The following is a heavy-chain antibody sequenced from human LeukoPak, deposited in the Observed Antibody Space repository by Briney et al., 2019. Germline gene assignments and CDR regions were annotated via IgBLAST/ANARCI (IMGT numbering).Heavy chain of an antibody. CDR2: LSYDGRKN. CDR3: ARDLVVATFDY. V-gene: IGHV3-30*09. Sequence: PGRSLRLSCVVSGFTFSSYAMHWVRQAPGKGLEWVAVLSYDGRKNYYADSVKGRFAISRDNSKNTLYLQMNSLRAEDTAVYYCARDLVVATFDYWGQGPWSPSPQ. J-gene: IGHJ4*02. CDR1: GFTFSSYA. D-gene: IGHD5-12*01.